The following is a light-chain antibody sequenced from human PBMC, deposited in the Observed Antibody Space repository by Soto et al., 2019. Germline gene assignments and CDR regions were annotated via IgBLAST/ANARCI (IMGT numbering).Light chain of an antibody. V-gene: IGKV3-11*01. CDR2: GAF. CDR3: QQYGSLIT. Sequence: EIVLTQSPATLSLSPGERATLSCRASQSVRSYLAWYQQKPGQAPRLLIYGAFSRATDIPDRFSGSGSGTDFTLTINRLEPEDSAVYYCQQYGSLITFGQGTRLEIK. J-gene: IGKJ5*01. CDR1: QSVRSY.